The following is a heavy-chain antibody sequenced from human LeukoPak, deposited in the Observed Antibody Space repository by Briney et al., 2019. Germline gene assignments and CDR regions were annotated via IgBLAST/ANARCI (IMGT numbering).Heavy chain of an antibody. CDR2: ISSSRDYI. J-gene: IGHJ2*01. CDR1: GFTFSSYS. D-gene: IGHD1-26*01. V-gene: IGHV3-21*04. CDR3: ARVNPYSGPGSYYNDWYFDL. Sequence: PGGSLRLSCAASGFTFSSYSMNWVRQAPGKGLEWVSSISSSRDYIYYADSVKGRFTISRENAKNSLYLQMNSLGAEDTAVYYCARVNPYSGPGSYYNDWYFDLWGRGTLVTVSS.